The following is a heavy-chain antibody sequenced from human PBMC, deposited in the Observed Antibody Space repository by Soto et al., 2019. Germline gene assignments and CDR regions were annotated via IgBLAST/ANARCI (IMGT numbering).Heavy chain of an antibody. CDR3: SADRPHIAIGWQV. J-gene: IGHJ3*01. CDR1: GFDFGSFG. D-gene: IGHD2-21*01. V-gene: IGHV1-58*02. CDR2: IVVATGST. Sequence: SVKVSCKASGFDFGSFGIQWLAQSQGQGFEWSGWIVVATGSTNYAPNFQGGVTITRDMYTNTAYMDLTNLRSDDTAVYFCSADRPHIAIGWQVWG.